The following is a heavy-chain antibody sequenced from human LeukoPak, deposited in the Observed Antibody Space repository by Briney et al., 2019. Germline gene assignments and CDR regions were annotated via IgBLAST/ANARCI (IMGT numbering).Heavy chain of an antibody. D-gene: IGHD6-19*01. CDR2: ITAGGRDT. CDR3: AKAGSWSSGWPTSDY. V-gene: IGHV3-23*01. Sequence: GGSLRLSCAASGFIFSNYAVNWVRQAPGEGLEWVSIITAGGRDTFYADSVKGRFTISRDNSKDTVYLQMNSLRAEDTAVYCCAKAGSWSSGWPTSDYWGQGTLVTVSS. CDR1: GFIFSNYA. J-gene: IGHJ4*02.